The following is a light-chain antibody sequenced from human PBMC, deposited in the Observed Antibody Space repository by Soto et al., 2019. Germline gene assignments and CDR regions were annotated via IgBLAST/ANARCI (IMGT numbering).Light chain of an antibody. CDR3: QQTYTTPRT. CDR2: ATS. CDR1: QTASNY. J-gene: IGKJ1*01. V-gene: IGKV1-39*01. Sequence: DTQMTQSPSYLSASVGDRISITCRASQTASNYVNWYQQKPGKAPTLLISATSTLQSGVPSRFRGSGSGTDFTLNITSLQPEDFATYYCQQTYTTPRTFGQGTKVAIK.